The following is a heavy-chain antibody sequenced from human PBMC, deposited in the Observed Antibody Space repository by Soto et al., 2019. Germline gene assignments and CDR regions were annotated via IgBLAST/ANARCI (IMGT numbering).Heavy chain of an antibody. CDR3: ARSYGSGRRAFDY. J-gene: IGHJ4*02. CDR2: VIPMLSMS. CDR1: GDTFSSYT. V-gene: IGHV1-69*02. Sequence: QVHLVQSGVEVKKPGSSVRVSCKASGDTFSSYTINWVRQAPGLGLEWMGSVIPMLSMSNYALKFHGRVTMTVDKSTNTTYMELSSLRSEDTATYYCARSYGSGRRAFDYWGQGALVTVSS. D-gene: IGHD3-10*01.